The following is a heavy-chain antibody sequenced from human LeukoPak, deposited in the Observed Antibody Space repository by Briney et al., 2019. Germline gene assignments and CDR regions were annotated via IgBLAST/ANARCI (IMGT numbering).Heavy chain of an antibody. CDR3: ARDQDLRDVYYYYGMDV. J-gene: IGHJ6*02. CDR1: GFTFSSYS. CDR2: ISSSSSYI. Sequence: PGRSLRLSCAASGFTFSSYSMNWVRQAPGKGLEWVSSISSSSSYIYYADSVKGRFTISRDNAKNSLYLQMNSLRAEDTAVYYCARDQDLRDVYYYYGMDVWGQGTTVTVSS. D-gene: IGHD3-10*02. V-gene: IGHV3-21*01.